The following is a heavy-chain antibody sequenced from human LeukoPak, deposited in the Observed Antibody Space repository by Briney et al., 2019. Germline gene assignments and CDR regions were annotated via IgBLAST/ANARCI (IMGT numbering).Heavy chain of an antibody. CDR1: GGSISSGSYY. D-gene: IGHD2-8*01. CDR3: ARGYCTKGVCSLPNYMDV. Sequence: SETLSLTCTVSGGSISSGSYYWSWIRQPAGKGLEWIGRIYTSGSTNYNPSLKSRVTISVDTSKNQFSLKVSSVTAADTAGYYCARGYCTKGVCSLPNYMDVWGKGTTVTVSS. V-gene: IGHV4-61*02. CDR2: IYTSGST. J-gene: IGHJ6*03.